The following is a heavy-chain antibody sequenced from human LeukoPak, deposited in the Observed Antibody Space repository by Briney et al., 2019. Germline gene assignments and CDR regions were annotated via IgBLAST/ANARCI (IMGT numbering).Heavy chain of an antibody. CDR2: ISAYNGNT. V-gene: IGHV1-18*01. CDR1: GYTFTTYG. D-gene: IGHD3-22*01. Sequence: ASVKVSCKASGYTFTTYGITWVRQAPGQGLEWMGWISAYNGNTNYAQKLQGRVTMTTDTSTSTAYMELRSLRSDDTAVYYCAKVPEDYYDSSGYYGGTFYFDYWGQGTLVTVSS. J-gene: IGHJ4*02. CDR3: AKVPEDYYDSSGYYGGTFYFDY.